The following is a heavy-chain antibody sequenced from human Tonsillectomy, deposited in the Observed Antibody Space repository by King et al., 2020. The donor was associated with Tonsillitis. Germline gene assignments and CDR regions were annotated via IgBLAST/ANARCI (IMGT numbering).Heavy chain of an antibody. CDR3: ASRLRYFDWSFDP. V-gene: IGHV4-34*01. CDR1: GGSFSDYY. J-gene: IGHJ5*02. D-gene: IGHD3-9*01. Sequence: VQLQQWGAGLLKPSETLSLTCAVYGGSFSDYYWSWIRQPPGKGLEWIGEINHSGSTNYNPSRKSRVTISVDTSKNQFSLKLNSVTAADTAVYYCASRLRYFDWSFDPWGQGTLLTVSS. CDR2: INHSGST.